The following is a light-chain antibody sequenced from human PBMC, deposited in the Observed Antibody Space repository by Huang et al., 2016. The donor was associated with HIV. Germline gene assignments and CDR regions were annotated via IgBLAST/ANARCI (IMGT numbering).Light chain of an antibody. V-gene: IGKV3-15*01. J-gene: IGKJ1*01. CDR2: DAS. CDR3: HQYNNWPPMWT. CDR1: QSVSRN. Sequence: EIVLTQSPATLSVSPGERATLACRASQSVSRNLAWFQQNPGRIPRLLIYDASIRPFDVPARFSGSGSGTEFTLTISGLQSEDFAVYYCHQYNNWPPMWTFGQGTKVEV.